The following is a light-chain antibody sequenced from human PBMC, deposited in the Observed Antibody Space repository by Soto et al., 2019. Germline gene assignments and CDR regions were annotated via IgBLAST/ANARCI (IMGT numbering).Light chain of an antibody. Sequence: IVMTQYPATLSVSPGDRATLSCRAYQYVSSSVAWYQHKPGQAPRLLIHGASTRATDVPDRFRGSGFGTEFTLTITSLHSEDFGVYYCQQYNNWLTFGQGTRLEI. CDR3: QQYNNWLT. CDR1: QYVSSS. J-gene: IGKJ5*01. V-gene: IGKV3-15*01. CDR2: GAS.